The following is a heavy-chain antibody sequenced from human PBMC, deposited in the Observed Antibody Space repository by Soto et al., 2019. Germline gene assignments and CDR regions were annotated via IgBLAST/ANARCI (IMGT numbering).Heavy chain of an antibody. V-gene: IGHV1-18*01. Sequence: QVHLVQSGVDVKTPGASVKVSCQASGYTFFTYDISWVRQAPGQGLEGTGWISTYSGDTKYAQKFQGRVTMTTDTSTTTAYLALRSLRSDDTAVYYCARHHGPTTSENWFDPWGQGTLVTVSS. CDR1: GYTFFTYD. J-gene: IGHJ5*02. D-gene: IGHD5-12*01. CDR2: ISTYSGDT. CDR3: ARHHGPTTSENWFDP.